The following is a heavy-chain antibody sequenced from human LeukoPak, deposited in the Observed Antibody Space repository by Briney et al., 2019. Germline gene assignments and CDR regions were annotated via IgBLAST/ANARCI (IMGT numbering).Heavy chain of an antibody. CDR2: IFHTGST. D-gene: IGHD3-10*01. CDR3: ARELWFANAPGSWLDP. Sequence: SETLSLTCVVSGDSISSGGYAWSWIRQPPGKGLEWTGYIFHTGSTFYNPSLKSRVTISVDNSKNQFSLRLSSVTAADTAVYYCARELWFANAPGSWLDPWGQGTVVTVST. CDR1: GDSISSGGYA. V-gene: IGHV4-30-2*01. J-gene: IGHJ5*02.